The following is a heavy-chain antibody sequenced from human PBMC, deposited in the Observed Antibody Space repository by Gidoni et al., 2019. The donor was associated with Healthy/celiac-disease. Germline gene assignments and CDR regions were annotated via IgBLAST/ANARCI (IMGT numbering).Heavy chain of an antibody. V-gene: IGHV3-21*01. Sequence: EVQLVESGGGLVKPGGSLRLSCAASGLTFSSYSMNWVSQAPGKGLEWVSSISRRSSYIYYADSVKCRCTISRDNANNSLYLQMNSLRAEDTAVYYCARAGSGSYPSDYWGQGTLVTVSS. CDR2: ISRRSSYI. CDR3: ARAGSGSYPSDY. CDR1: GLTFSSYS. D-gene: IGHD1-26*01. J-gene: IGHJ4*02.